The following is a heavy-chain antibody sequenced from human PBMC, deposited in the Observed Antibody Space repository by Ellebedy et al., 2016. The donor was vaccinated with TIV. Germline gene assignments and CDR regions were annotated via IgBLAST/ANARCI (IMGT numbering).Heavy chain of an antibody. CDR2: IKQDGSEQ. J-gene: IGHJ6*02. CDR3: ARVSSSRQLRYGMDV. Sequence: GESLKISXAASGFTFSSYSMNWVRQAPGKGLEWVANIKQDGSEQYYVDSVKGRFTISRDNAKNSLYLQMNSLRAEDTAVYYCARVSSSRQLRYGMDVWGQGTTVTVSS. CDR1: GFTFSSYS. V-gene: IGHV3-7*01. D-gene: IGHD2-2*01.